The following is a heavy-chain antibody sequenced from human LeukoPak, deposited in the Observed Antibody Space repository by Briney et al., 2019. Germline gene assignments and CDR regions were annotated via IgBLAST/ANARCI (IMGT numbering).Heavy chain of an antibody. CDR3: ARGLPAAIRPYGMDV. Sequence: SETLSLTCTVSGGSISSYYWSWIRQPPGKGLEWIGYIYYSGSTNYNPSLKSRVTISVDTSKNQFSLKLSSVTAADTAVYYCARGLPAAIRPYGMDVWGQGTTVTVSS. J-gene: IGHJ6*02. D-gene: IGHD2-2*02. CDR2: IYYSGST. V-gene: IGHV4-59*12. CDR1: GGSISSYY.